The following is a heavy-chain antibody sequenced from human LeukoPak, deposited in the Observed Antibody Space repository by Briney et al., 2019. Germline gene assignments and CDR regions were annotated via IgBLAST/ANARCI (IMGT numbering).Heavy chain of an antibody. CDR1: GGSFSGYY. CDR2: INHSGST. Sequence: PSETLSLTCAVYGGSFSGYYWSWIRQPPGKGLEWIGEINHSGSTNYNPSLKSRVTISVDTSKNQFSLKLSSVTAADTAVYYCANTYYDFWSGGVYFDYWGQGTLVTVSS. D-gene: IGHD3-3*01. V-gene: IGHV4-34*01. CDR3: ANTYYDFWSGGVYFDY. J-gene: IGHJ4*02.